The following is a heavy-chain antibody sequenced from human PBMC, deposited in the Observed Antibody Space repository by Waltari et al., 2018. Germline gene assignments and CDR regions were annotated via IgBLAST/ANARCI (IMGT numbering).Heavy chain of an antibody. V-gene: IGHV3-23*01. D-gene: IGHD2-15*01. CDR1: GLTFSNYV. CDR2: ISAVGDVT. Sequence: EVQLLESGGGLVQPGGSLRLSCVASGLTFSNYVMNWVRQAPGKGLECVSAISAVGDVTYYADSVKGRFTISTDNSKNTLYLQMNSLRAEDTAVYYCAKGPYCSGGNCYQPYFDYWGQGTLVTVSS. CDR3: AKGPYCSGGNCYQPYFDY. J-gene: IGHJ4*02.